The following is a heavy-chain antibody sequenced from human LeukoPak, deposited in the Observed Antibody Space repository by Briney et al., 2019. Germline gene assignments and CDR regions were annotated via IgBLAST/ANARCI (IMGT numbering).Heavy chain of an antibody. V-gene: IGHV3-74*01. CDR2: IKTDGSST. CDR1: GFTFSSYW. J-gene: IGHJ4*02. D-gene: IGHD1-26*01. Sequence: PGGSLRLSCAASGFTFSSYWMHWVRQAPGKGLVWVSRIKTDGSSTTYADSVKGRFTISRDNAKNTLYLQINSLRAEDTAVYYCARDLSYGFDYWGQGTLVTVS. CDR3: ARDLSYGFDY.